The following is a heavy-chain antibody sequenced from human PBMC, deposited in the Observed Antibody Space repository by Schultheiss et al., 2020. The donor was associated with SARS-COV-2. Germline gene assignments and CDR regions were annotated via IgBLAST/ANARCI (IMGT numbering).Heavy chain of an antibody. V-gene: IGHV3-48*01. D-gene: IGHD6-19*01. Sequence: GGSLRLSCAASGFTFSSYGMHWVRQAPGKGLEWVSYISSSGSTIYYADSVKGRFTISRDNSKNTLYLQMNSLRAEDTAVYYCASVSGWDHKIDYWGQGTLVTVSS. CDR1: GFTFSSYG. CDR3: ASVSGWDHKIDY. J-gene: IGHJ4*02. CDR2: ISSSGSTI.